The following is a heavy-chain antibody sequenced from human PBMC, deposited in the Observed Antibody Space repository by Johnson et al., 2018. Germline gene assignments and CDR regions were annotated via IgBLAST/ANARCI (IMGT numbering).Heavy chain of an antibody. Sequence: QVQLVQSGGRVVQPGRSLRLSCSASGFTFSSYAMHLVRQAPGKGLEWVAVISDDGSNKFYAESVKGRFTISRDNSKYTVYLQMHSLKAEDTAVFYCARAQGGDYLAEYFQPWGQGTLVTVSS. J-gene: IGHJ1*01. D-gene: IGHD4-17*01. V-gene: IGHV3-30-3*01. CDR2: ISDDGSNK. CDR1: GFTFSSYA. CDR3: ARAQGGDYLAEYFQP.